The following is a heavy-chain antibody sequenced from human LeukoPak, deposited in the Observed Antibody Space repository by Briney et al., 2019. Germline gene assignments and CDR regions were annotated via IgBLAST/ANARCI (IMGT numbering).Heavy chain of an antibody. CDR3: ATNGYYYDSSGYMNAFDI. Sequence: ASVKVSCKASGYTFTGYYMHWVRQAPGQGLEWMGRINPNSGGTNYAQKFQGRVTMTRDTSISTAYMELRSLRSDDTAVYYCATNGYYYDSSGYMNAFDIWGQGTMVTVSS. CDR1: GYTFTGYY. D-gene: IGHD3-22*01. CDR2: INPNSGGT. V-gene: IGHV1-2*06. J-gene: IGHJ3*02.